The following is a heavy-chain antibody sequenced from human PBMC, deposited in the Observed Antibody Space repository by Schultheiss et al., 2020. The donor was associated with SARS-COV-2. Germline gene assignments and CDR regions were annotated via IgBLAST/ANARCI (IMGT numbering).Heavy chain of an antibody. CDR2: IYYSGST. V-gene: IGHV4-59*12. CDR1: GGSISSYY. D-gene: IGHD4-23*01. CDR3: ARATTVVTQSSPGY. Sequence: SETLSLTCTVSGGSISSYYWSWIRQPAGKGLEWIGYIYYSGSTNYNPSLKSRVTISVDTSKNQFSLKLSSVTAADTAVYYCARATTVVTQSSPGYWGQGTLVTVSS. J-gene: IGHJ4*02.